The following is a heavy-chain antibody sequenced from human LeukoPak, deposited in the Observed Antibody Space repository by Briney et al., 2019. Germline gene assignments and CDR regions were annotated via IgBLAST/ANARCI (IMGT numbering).Heavy chain of an antibody. D-gene: IGHD2-15*01. CDR2: IIPIFGTA. J-gene: IGHJ4*02. V-gene: IGHV1-69*06. CDR3: ARGGYCSGGSCYTNDY. Sequence: SVKVSCKASGGTFSSYAISWVRQAPGQGLEWMGGIIPIFGTANYAQKFQGRVTITADKSTSTAYMELSSLRSEDTAVYYCARGGYCSGGSCYTNDYWGQGTLVTVSS. CDR1: GGTFSSYA.